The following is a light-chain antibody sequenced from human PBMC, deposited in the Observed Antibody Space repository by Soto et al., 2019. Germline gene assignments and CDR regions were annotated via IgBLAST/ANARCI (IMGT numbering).Light chain of an antibody. V-gene: IGKV1-33*01. CDR3: QQYDNLPLT. Sequence: DIQMTQSPSSLSASVGDRVTITCQASQDISNYLNWYQQKPGKAPKLLIYDASNLETGVPSRFSGSGSGTDFTFTISSLQPEDIATYHCQQYDNLPLTFGGGIKVEIK. J-gene: IGKJ4*01. CDR2: DAS. CDR1: QDISNY.